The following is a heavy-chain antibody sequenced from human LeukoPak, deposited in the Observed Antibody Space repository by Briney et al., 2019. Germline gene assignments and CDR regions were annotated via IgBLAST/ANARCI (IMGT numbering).Heavy chain of an antibody. Sequence: GGSLRLSCAASGFTFSSYEMNWVRQAPGKGLEWVSYISSSGSTIYYADSVKGRFTISRDNAKNSLYLQMNSLRAEDTAVYYCARDLDSSGYWDYWGQGTLVTVSS. V-gene: IGHV3-48*03. J-gene: IGHJ4*02. CDR2: ISSSGSTI. D-gene: IGHD3-22*01. CDR1: GFTFSSYE. CDR3: ARDLDSSGYWDY.